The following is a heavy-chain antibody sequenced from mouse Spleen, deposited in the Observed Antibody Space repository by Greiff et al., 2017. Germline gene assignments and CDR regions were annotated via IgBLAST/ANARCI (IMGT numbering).Heavy chain of an antibody. J-gene: IGHJ4*01. V-gene: IGHV1S127*01. Sequence: SGAELVKPGASVKMSCKASGYTFTSYWMHWVKQRPGQGLEWIGVIDPSDSYTSYNQKFKGKATLTVDTSSSTAYMQLSSLTSEDSAVYYCTRTGLYAMDYWGQGTSVAVSS. CDR1: GYTFTSYW. CDR3: TRTGLYAMDY. CDR2: IDPSDSYT.